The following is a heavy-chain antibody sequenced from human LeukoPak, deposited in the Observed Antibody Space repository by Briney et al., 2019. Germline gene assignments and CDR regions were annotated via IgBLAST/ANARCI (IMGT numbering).Heavy chain of an antibody. V-gene: IGHV4-39*01. D-gene: IGHD6-13*01. CDR1: GGSISSSSYH. J-gene: IGHJ4*02. CDR3: ARRSRQQLVGYFDY. CDR2: IYYSGST. Sequence: PSETLSLTCTVSGGSISSSSYHWGWIRQPPGKGLEWIGSIYYSGSTYYNPSLKSRVTISVDTSKNQFSLKLSSVTAADTAVYYCARRSRQQLVGYFDYWGQGTLVTVSS.